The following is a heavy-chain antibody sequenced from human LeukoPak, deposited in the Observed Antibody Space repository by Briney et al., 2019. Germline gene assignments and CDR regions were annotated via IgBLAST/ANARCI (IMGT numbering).Heavy chain of an antibody. Sequence: GGSLRLSCAASGFTFNNYAMSWVRQAPGKGLEWVSGISGGGGSTYSADSVKGRFTISRDNSKNTLYLQMNSLRAEDTAVYYCAKEGITTITKGMDVWGQGTTVTVSS. CDR2: ISGGGGST. CDR1: GFTFNNYA. V-gene: IGHV3-23*01. CDR3: AKEGITTITKGMDV. D-gene: IGHD3-10*01. J-gene: IGHJ6*02.